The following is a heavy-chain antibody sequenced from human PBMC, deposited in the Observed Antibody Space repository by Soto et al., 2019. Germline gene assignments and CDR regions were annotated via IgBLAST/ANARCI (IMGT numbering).Heavy chain of an antibody. V-gene: IGHV6-1*01. J-gene: IGHJ6*02. CDR2: TYYRSKWYN. CDR1: GDSVSSNSAA. CDR3: ARGWNRYCSSTSCRSYYYYGMDV. Sequence: SQTLSLTCAMSGDSVSSNSAAWNWIRQSPSRGLEWLGRTYYRSKWYNDYAVSVKSRITINPDTSKNQFSLQLNSVAPEDTAVYYCARGWNRYCSSTSCRSYYYYGMDVWGQGTRVTVSS. D-gene: IGHD2-2*01.